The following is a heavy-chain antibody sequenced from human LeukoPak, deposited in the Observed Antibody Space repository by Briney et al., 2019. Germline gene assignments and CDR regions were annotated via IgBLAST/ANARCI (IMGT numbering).Heavy chain of an antibody. V-gene: IGHV3-23*01. CDR2: ISGSGGST. J-gene: IGHJ4*02. D-gene: IGHD3-22*01. CDR1: GFTFRTYA. Sequence: GGSLRLSCAVSGFTFRTYAMSWVRQAPGKGLEWVSVISGSGGSTYYADSVKGRFTISRDNSKNTLYLQMNSLRAEDTAVYYCARLGYYYDSSGYYYLSYWGQGTLVTVSS. CDR3: ARLGYYYDSSGYYYLSY.